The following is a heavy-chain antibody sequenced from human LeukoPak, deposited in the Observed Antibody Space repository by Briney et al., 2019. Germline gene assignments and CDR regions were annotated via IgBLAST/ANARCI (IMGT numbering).Heavy chain of an antibody. Sequence: SETLSLTCTVSGYSISSGYYWGWIRQPPGKGLEWIGSIYHSGSTYYNPSLKSRVTISVDTSKNPFSLKLTSVTAADTAVYYCARFNSGSYQHYFDYWGQGTLVTVSS. CDR3: ARFNSGSYQHYFDY. CDR2: IYHSGST. J-gene: IGHJ4*02. D-gene: IGHD1-26*01. V-gene: IGHV4-38-2*02. CDR1: GYSISSGYY.